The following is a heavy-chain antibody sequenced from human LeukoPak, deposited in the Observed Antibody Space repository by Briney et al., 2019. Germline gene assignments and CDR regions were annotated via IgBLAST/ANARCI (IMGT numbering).Heavy chain of an antibody. Sequence: PGGSLRLSCAASGFTFSSYSMNWVRQAPGKGLEWVSSISSSSSYIYYADSVKGRSTISRDNAKNSLYLQMNSLRAEDTAVYYCARAVYYYDSSGYSDYWGQGTLVTVSS. CDR2: ISSSSSYI. J-gene: IGHJ4*02. V-gene: IGHV3-21*01. D-gene: IGHD3-22*01. CDR3: ARAVYYYDSSGYSDY. CDR1: GFTFSSYS.